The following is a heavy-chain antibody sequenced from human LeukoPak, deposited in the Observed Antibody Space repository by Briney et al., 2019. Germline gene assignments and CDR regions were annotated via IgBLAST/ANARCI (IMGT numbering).Heavy chain of an antibody. J-gene: IGHJ4*02. CDR1: GFTFSDYG. Sequence: AGGSLRLSCEASGFTFSDYGMHWVRQAPGKGLEWVSAITTGGAGTYYADSVKGRFTISRDNSENTLYLQMDSLRAEDTALYYCAKRHSSSRNFDYWGQGTLVTVSS. CDR2: ITTGGAGT. CDR3: AKRHSSSRNFDY. V-gene: IGHV3-23*01. D-gene: IGHD6-6*01.